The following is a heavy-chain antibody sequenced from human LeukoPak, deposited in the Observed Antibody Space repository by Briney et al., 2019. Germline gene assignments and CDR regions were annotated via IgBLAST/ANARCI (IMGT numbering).Heavy chain of an antibody. CDR1: VDRVSPNSAA. CDR2: TYYRSKRYN. V-gene: IGHV6-1*01. Sequence: SQTLSLTCAISVDRVSPNSAAWDWIRHSQSRGLEWLGRTYYRSKRYNDNAVSVKSRITINPDTSKNQFSLQLNSVTPEDTAVYYCARDGIVVVPAAIIYHYYGMDVWGQGTTVTVSS. CDR3: ARDGIVVVPAAIIYHYYGMDV. D-gene: IGHD2-2*02. J-gene: IGHJ6*02.